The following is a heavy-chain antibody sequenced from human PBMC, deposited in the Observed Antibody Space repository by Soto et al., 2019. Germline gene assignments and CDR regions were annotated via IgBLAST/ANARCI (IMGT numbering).Heavy chain of an antibody. J-gene: IGHJ4*02. Sequence: GGSLRLSCAASGFTFSNAWMNWVRQAPGKGLEWVGRIKSKTDGGTTDYAAPVKGRFTISRDDSKNTLYLQMNSLKTEDTAVYYCTTDLPPDIVVVVAATIYVYWGQGTLVTVSS. CDR1: GFTFSNAW. D-gene: IGHD2-15*01. CDR2: IKSKTDGGTT. CDR3: TTDLPPDIVVVVAATIYVY. V-gene: IGHV3-15*07.